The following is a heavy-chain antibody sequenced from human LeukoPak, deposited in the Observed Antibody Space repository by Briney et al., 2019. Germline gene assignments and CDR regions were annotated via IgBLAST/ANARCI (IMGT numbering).Heavy chain of an antibody. CDR2: INHSGST. J-gene: IGHJ4*02. Sequence: PSETLSLTCTVSGGSISSSSYYWGWIRQPPGKGLEWIGEINHSGSTNYNPSLKSRVTISVDTSKNQFSLKLSSVTAADTAVYYCASLTSLGLKYQLFDYWGQGTLVTVSS. V-gene: IGHV4-39*07. CDR3: ASLTSLGLKYQLFDY. D-gene: IGHD2-2*01. CDR1: GGSISSSSYY.